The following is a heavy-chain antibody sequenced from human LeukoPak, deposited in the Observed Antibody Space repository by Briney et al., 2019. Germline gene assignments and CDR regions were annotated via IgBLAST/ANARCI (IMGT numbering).Heavy chain of an antibody. CDR3: ARGGTRGYGADY. CDR2: ISSTSGNK. CDR1: GFIFSTYS. J-gene: IGHJ4*02. D-gene: IGHD5-12*01. V-gene: IGHV3-21*01. Sequence: GGSLRLSCTASGFIFSTYSMIWVRQAPGKGLEWVSSISSTSGNKYYADSVKGRFTISRDNSKNTLYLQMNSLRAEDTAVYYCARGGTRGYGADYWGQGTLVTVSS.